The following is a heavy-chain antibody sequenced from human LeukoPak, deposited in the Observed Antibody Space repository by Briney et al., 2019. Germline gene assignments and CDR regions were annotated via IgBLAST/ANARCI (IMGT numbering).Heavy chain of an antibody. CDR1: GGSISSGSYY. D-gene: IGHD3-22*01. Sequence: PSETLSLTCTVSGGSISSGSYYGSWIRQPAGKGLEWIGRIYTSGSTHYNPSPKSRVTISVDTTKNQFFLKLSSVTAADTAVYYCARVSSGYKYYFDYWGQGTLVTVSS. CDR3: ARVSSGYKYYFDY. CDR2: IYTSGST. V-gene: IGHV4-61*02. J-gene: IGHJ4*02.